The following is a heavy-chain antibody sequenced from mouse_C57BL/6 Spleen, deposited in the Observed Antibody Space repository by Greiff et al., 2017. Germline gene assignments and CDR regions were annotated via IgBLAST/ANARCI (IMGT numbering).Heavy chain of an antibody. CDR1: GFTFSDYG. Sequence: EVMLVESGGGLVKPGGSLKLSCAASGFTFSDYGMHWVRQAPEEGLEWVAYISSGSSTIYYADTVKGRFTISRDNAKNTLFLQMTSLRSEDTAMYYCARGHRGVYYAMDYWGQGTSVTVSS. J-gene: IGHJ4*01. CDR2: ISSGSSTI. D-gene: IGHD3-1*01. V-gene: IGHV5-17*01. CDR3: ARGHRGVYYAMDY.